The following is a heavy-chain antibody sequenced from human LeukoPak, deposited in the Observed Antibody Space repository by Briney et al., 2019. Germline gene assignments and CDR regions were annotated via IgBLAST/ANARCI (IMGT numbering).Heavy chain of an antibody. J-gene: IGHJ4*02. Sequence: SETLSLTCIVSGYSTSSGYYWGWIRQPPGKGLEWIGSIYHSGSTNYNPSLKGRVTISVDTSKNQFSLKLSSVTAADTAVYYCARGRIIVRDFWSGYYKFDYWGQGTLVTVSS. V-gene: IGHV4-38-2*02. CDR3: ARGRIIVRDFWSGYYKFDY. CDR1: GYSTSSGYY. CDR2: IYHSGST. D-gene: IGHD3-3*01.